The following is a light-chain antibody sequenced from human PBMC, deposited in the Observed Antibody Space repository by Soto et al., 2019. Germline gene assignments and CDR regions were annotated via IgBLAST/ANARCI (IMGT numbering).Light chain of an antibody. J-gene: IGLJ2*01. CDR1: SSDVGGYNY. V-gene: IGLV2-14*01. Sequence: QSALTQPASVSGSPGQSITISCTGTSSDVGGYNYVSWYQQHPGKAPKLMIYDVSNRPSGVSNRFSGSKSGNTASLTISGLHAEDEADYYCSSYRSSGVVFGGGTKLTVL. CDR2: DVS. CDR3: SSYRSSGVV.